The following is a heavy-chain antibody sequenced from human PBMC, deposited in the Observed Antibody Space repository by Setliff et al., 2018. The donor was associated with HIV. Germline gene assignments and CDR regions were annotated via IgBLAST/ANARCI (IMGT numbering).Heavy chain of an antibody. CDR1: RYTFTGYY. D-gene: IGHD1-26*01. CDR2: INPDTGDT. Sequence: GASVKVSCKASRYTFTGYYIHWVRQAPGEGLEWMGWINPDTGDTNYAQKFQGWVTMTRDTSISTAYMELSRLRSDDTALYYCARGGGSSAPDAFDIWGQGTMVTASS. CDR3: ARGGGSSAPDAFDI. J-gene: IGHJ3*02. V-gene: IGHV1-2*04.